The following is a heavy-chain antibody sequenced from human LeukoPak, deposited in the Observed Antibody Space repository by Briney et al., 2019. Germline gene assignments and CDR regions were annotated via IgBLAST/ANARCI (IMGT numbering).Heavy chain of an antibody. CDR2: INPNSGDT. Sequence: ASVKVSCKASGYTSTGYIMHWVRQAPGQGLEWMGWINPNSGDTKYTQKFQGRVTLTRDTSISTAYMELNRLRSDDTAVYYCARVRRDGYNYYFDYWGQGTLVTVSS. V-gene: IGHV1-2*02. J-gene: IGHJ4*02. D-gene: IGHD5-24*01. CDR3: ARVRRDGYNYYFDY. CDR1: GYTSTGYI.